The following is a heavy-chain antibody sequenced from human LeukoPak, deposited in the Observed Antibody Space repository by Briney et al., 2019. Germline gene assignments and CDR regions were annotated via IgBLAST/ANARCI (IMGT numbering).Heavy chain of an antibody. D-gene: IGHD5-12*01. CDR1: GYSISSGYY. J-gene: IGHJ5*02. V-gene: IGHV4-38-2*02. Sequence: SETLSLTCTVSGYSISSGYYWGWIRQPPEKGLEWIGSIYHSGSTYYNPSLKSRVTISVDTSKNQFSLKLSSVTAADTAVYYCARAGAIVATSTFDPWGQGTLVTVSS. CDR2: IYHSGST. CDR3: ARAGAIVATSTFDP.